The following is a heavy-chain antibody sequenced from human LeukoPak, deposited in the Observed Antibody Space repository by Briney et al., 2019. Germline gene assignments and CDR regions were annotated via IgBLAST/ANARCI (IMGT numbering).Heavy chain of an antibody. CDR3: ARSLWFGSLNAGFDP. Sequence: GESLKISCKGSGYSFTSYWIGWVRQMPGKGREWLGTIYPGDSDTRYSPSFQGQVTISADKSISTAYLQWSSLKAADTAMYYCARSLWFGSLNAGFDPWGQGTLVTVSS. D-gene: IGHD3-10*01. J-gene: IGHJ5*02. CDR1: GYSFTSYW. CDR2: IYPGDSDT. V-gene: IGHV5-51*01.